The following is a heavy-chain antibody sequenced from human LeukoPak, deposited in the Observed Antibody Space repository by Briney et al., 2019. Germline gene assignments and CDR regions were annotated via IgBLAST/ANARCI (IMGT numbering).Heavy chain of an antibody. V-gene: IGHV3-21*01. Sequence: GLSLRLSCVASGLTFRSYTMNWVRYAPGKGLEWVSSITSGSYIYYAESVKGRFTISRDNAKNSLYLQMNSLRAEDTAVYYCARDPAADDYWGQGTLVTVSS. CDR3: ARDPAADDY. CDR1: GLTFRSYT. CDR2: ITSGSYI. D-gene: IGHD6-13*01. J-gene: IGHJ4*02.